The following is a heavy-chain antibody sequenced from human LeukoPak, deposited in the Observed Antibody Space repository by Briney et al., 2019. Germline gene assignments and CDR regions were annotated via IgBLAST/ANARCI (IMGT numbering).Heavy chain of an antibody. CDR1: GFTFSSYE. J-gene: IGHJ4*02. Sequence: PGGSLRLSCAASGFTFSSYEMNWVRQAPGKGLEWVSYIISSGSTIYYADSVKGRFTISRHTAKNSLYLQMNSLRAEDTAVYYCASANTGYSSGWPDYWGQGTLVTVSS. D-gene: IGHD6-19*01. V-gene: IGHV3-48*03. CDR3: ASANTGYSSGWPDY. CDR2: IISSGSTI.